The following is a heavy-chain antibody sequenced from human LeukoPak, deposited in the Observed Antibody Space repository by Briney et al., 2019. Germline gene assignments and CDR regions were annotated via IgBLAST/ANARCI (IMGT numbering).Heavy chain of an antibody. V-gene: IGHV1-18*01. Sequence: ASVKVSCKASGGTFSSYGISWVRQAPGQGLEWMGWISAYNGNTNYAQKLQGRVTMTTDTSTSTAYMELRSLRSDDTAVYHCARGMITFGGVIAPGTQFDYWGQGTLVTVSS. CDR1: GGTFSSYG. D-gene: IGHD3-16*02. CDR3: ARGMITFGGVIAPGTQFDY. CDR2: ISAYNGNT. J-gene: IGHJ4*02.